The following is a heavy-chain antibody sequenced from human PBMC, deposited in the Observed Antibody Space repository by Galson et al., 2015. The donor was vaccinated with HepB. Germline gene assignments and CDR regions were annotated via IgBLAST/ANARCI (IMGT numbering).Heavy chain of an antibody. V-gene: IGHV3-72*01. CDR3: VRGDSSDYYSFDW. CDR2: PRGKGKNYST. Sequence: SLRLSCAASGFTFSDPYMDWVRQAPGKGLEWVGRPRGKGKNYSTEYAASVKGRFTISRDDSKNSMYLQMNSLQTEDTAVYYCVRGDSSDYYSFDWWGQGTLVTVSS. CDR1: GFTFSDPY. J-gene: IGHJ4*02. D-gene: IGHD3-22*01.